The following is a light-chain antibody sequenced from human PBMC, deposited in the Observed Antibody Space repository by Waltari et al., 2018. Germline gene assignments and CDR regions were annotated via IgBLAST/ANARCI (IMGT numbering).Light chain of an antibody. CDR1: SSNIGNNH. Sequence: QSLLTQSPSASGTPGQRVSISCSGSSSNIGNNHVYWYQPFPGTAPRLLIYDSDRRPPGFPARFSASKSGTAASLAISGLRSEDEADYYCAAWDDSRSVVFGGGTRLTVL. CDR3: AAWDDSRSVV. J-gene: IGLJ2*01. V-gene: IGLV1-47*01. CDR2: DSD.